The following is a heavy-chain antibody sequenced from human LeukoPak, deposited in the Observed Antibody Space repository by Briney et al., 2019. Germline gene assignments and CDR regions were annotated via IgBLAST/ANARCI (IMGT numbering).Heavy chain of an antibody. V-gene: IGHV4-4*02. CDR3: AREFHDILTGYSTYDY. CDR2: IYHSGST. D-gene: IGHD3-9*01. CDR1: GGSISSSNW. Sequence: PSETLSLTCAVSGGSISSSNWWSWVCQLPGKGLEWIGEIYHSGSTNYNPSLKSRVTISVDKSKNQFSLKLSSVTAADTAVYYCAREFHDILTGYSTYDYWGQGTLVTVSS. J-gene: IGHJ4*02.